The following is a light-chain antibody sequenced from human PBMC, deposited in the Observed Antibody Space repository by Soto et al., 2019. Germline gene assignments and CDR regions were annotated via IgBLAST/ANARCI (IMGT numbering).Light chain of an antibody. CDR1: QSVGSNY. CDR3: QQHGSSPFT. CDR2: GAS. V-gene: IGKV3-20*01. J-gene: IGKJ3*01. Sequence: EIVLTQSSGTLSLSPGARATLSCRASQSVGSNYLAWYQQKPGQAPRLLIYGASNRATGIPDRFSASGSGTDFTLTITRLKPEDFAVYYCQQHGSSPFTFGPGTKVDI.